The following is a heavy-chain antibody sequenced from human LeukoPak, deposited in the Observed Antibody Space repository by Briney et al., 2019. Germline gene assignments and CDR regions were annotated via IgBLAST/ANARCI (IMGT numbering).Heavy chain of an antibody. CDR2: ISSSSSYI. V-gene: IGHV3-21*01. Sequence: GGSLRLSCAASRFTFSSYSMNWVRQAPGKGLEWVSSISSSSSYIYYADSVKGRFTISRDNAKNTLYLQMNSLRAEDTAVYYCARGSGPFDYWGQGTLVTVSS. CDR1: RFTFSSYS. J-gene: IGHJ4*02. CDR3: ARGSGPFDY. D-gene: IGHD2-15*01.